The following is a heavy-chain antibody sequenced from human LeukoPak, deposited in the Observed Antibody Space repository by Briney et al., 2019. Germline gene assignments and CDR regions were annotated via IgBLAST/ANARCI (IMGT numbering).Heavy chain of an antibody. V-gene: IGHV3-23*01. D-gene: IGHD1-26*01. CDR3: AKAQTGSYKSPVDC. Sequence: PGGSLRLSCAASGFTFSYYAMSWVRQAPGKGVEGVSSISGSGGSTYYADSVKGRFTISRDNSKNTLYLQMNSLRAEDTAVFYCAKAQTGSYKSPVDCWGQGTLVTVSS. J-gene: IGHJ4*02. CDR1: GFTFSYYA. CDR2: ISGSGGST.